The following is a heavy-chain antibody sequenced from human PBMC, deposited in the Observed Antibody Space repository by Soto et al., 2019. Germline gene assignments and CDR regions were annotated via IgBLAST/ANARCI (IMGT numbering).Heavy chain of an antibody. CDR1: GFTFDDYA. V-gene: IGHV3-9*01. Sequence: PGGSLRLSCAASGFTFDDYAMQWVRQAPGKGLEWVSGINWNSGSIGYADSVKGRFTISRDNAKNSLYLQMNSLRTEDTALYYCAKGYNYDRSGNPDYWGQGTLVTVSS. D-gene: IGHD3-22*01. CDR3: AKGYNYDRSGNPDY. CDR2: INWNSGSI. J-gene: IGHJ4*02.